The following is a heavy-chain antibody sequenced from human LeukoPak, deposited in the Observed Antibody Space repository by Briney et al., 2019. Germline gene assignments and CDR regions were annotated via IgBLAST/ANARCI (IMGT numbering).Heavy chain of an antibody. CDR3: ARAVGTLWFGESYLDY. Sequence: SQTLSLTCTVSGGSISSGSYYWSWIRQPAGKGLEWIGRIYTSGSTNYNPSLKSRVTISQGTSKNQFSLKLSSVTAADTAVYYCARAVGTLWFGESYLDYWGQGTLVTVSS. D-gene: IGHD3-10*01. CDR2: IYTSGST. J-gene: IGHJ4*02. V-gene: IGHV4-61*02. CDR1: GGSISSGSYY.